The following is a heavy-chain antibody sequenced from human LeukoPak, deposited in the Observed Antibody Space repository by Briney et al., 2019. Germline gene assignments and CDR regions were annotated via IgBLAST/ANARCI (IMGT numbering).Heavy chain of an antibody. CDR3: AKGTGPYDSYYMDV. CDR2: ISGSGGST. Sequence: GGSLRLSCAASGFTFSSYAMSWVRQAPGKGLEWVSAISGSGGSTYYADSVKGRFTISRDNSKNTLYLQMNSLRAEDTAVYYCAKGTGPYDSYYMDVWGKGTTVTVSS. J-gene: IGHJ6*03. CDR1: GFTFSSYA. D-gene: IGHD3/OR15-3a*01. V-gene: IGHV3-23*01.